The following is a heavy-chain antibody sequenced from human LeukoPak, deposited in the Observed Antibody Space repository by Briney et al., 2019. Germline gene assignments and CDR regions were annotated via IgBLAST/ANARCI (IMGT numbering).Heavy chain of an antibody. CDR3: AKLSGSGITIYYYYYMDV. CDR2: ISASGGRT. D-gene: IGHD3-9*01. CDR1: GFTFSSYA. J-gene: IGHJ6*03. Sequence: GGSLRLSCAPSGFTFSSYAMSWVRQAPGKGLEWVSPISASGGRTYYADSVKGRFTISRDNSKNTLYLQMNSLRAEDTAVYYCAKLSGSGITIYYYYYMDVWGKGTTVTVSS. V-gene: IGHV3-23*01.